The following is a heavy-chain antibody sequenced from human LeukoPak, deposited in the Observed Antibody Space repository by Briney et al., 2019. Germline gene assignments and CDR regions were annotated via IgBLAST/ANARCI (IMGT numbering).Heavy chain of an antibody. D-gene: IGHD3-10*01. J-gene: IGHJ3*02. CDR3: ARYMVRGVIYPLNDAFDI. CDR1: RYSISSGYY. V-gene: IGHV4-38-2*01. Sequence: SETLSLTCAVSRYSISSGYYWGWIRQPPGKGLEWIGSIYHSGSTYYNPSLTSRVTISVETSKNQFSLKLSSVTAADTAVYYCARYMVRGVIYPLNDAFDIWGQGTMVTVSS. CDR2: IYHSGST.